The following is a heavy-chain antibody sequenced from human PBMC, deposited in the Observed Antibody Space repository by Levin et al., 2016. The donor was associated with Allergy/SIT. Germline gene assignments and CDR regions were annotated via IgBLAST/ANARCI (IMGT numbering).Heavy chain of an antibody. Sequence: WVRQAPGQGLEWMGGIIPIFGTANYAQKFQGRVTITADESTSTAYMELSSLRSEDTAVYYCASRVGPQRLLRQTPLYGMDVWGQGTTVTVSS. V-gene: IGHV1-69*01. CDR2: IIPIFGTA. CDR3: ASRVGPQRLLRQTPLYGMDV. J-gene: IGHJ6*02. D-gene: IGHD6-19*01.